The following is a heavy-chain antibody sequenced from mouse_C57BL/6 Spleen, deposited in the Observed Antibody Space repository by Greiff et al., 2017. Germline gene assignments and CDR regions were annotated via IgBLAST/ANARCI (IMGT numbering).Heavy chain of an antibody. J-gene: IGHJ2*01. D-gene: IGHD1-1*01. CDR2: ISYDGSN. Sequence: DVQLQESGPGLVKPSQSLSLTCSVTGYSITSGYYWNWIRQFPGNKLEWMGYISYDGSNNYNPSLKNRISITRDTSKNQFFLKLNSVTTEDTATYYCAREGILLPYFDYWGQGTTLTVSS. CDR3: AREGILLPYFDY. CDR1: GYSITSGYY. V-gene: IGHV3-6*01.